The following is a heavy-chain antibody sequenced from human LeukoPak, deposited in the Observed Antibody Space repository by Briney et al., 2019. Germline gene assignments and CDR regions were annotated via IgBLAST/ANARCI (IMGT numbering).Heavy chain of an antibody. J-gene: IGHJ4*02. CDR3: AKSGGYGLIDK. V-gene: IGHV4-39*01. CDR1: GASLCTSPYH. CDR2: IYYTGRT. D-gene: IGHD1-26*01. Sequence: SETLPLTCSVSGASLCTSPYHGGRIRKPPGKVREWIGNIYYTGRTSYNVSLNSRVTISIDTSKNPFSLRLNFMTAADTAVYYCAKSGGYGLIDKWGQGTLVTVSS.